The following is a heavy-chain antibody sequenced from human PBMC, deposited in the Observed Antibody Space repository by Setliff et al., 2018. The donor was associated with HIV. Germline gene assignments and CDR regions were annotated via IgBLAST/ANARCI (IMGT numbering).Heavy chain of an antibody. J-gene: IGHJ4*02. V-gene: IGHV5-51*01. CDR1: GYSFTSYW. CDR3: ARGGLYDSGGDYPPPAGRIDS. CDR2: IYPGDSET. Sequence: PGESLKTSFRVSGYSFTSYWIAWVRQMPGRGLGWMGNIYPGDSETRYSPSFVGQVTFPVDKSVNTAYLQRRSLKASDTAMYYCARGGLYDSGGDYPPPAGRIDSWGPGTLVTV. D-gene: IGHD3-22*01.